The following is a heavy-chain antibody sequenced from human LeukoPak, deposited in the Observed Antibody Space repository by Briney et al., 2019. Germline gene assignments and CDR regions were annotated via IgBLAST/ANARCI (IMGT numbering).Heavy chain of an antibody. V-gene: IGHV1-2*02. CDR2: INPNSGGT. Sequence: ASVKVSCKASGYTFTGYHMYWVRQAPGQGLEWMGWINPNSGGTNYAQKFQGRVTMTRDTSISTAYMELSRLRSEDTAVYYCARDEHCSGGSCWGYWGQGTLVTVSS. D-gene: IGHD2-15*01. CDR1: GYTFTGYH. CDR3: ARDEHCSGGSCWGY. J-gene: IGHJ4*02.